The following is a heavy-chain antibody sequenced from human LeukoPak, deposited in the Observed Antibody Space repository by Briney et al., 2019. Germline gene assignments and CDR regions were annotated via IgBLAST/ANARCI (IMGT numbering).Heavy chain of an antibody. CDR1: GGSISTYY. J-gene: IGHJ4*02. D-gene: IGHD4-17*01. V-gene: IGHV4-59*01. CDR3: ARAYDYGDSYYFDY. CDR2: IHYGGST. Sequence: SETLSLTCTVSGGSISTYYYSWIRQPPGMGLEWIGNIHYGGSTVYNPSLKSRVTMSIDTSKNQFSLKLSSVTAADTAVYYCARAYDYGDSYYFDYWGQGTLVTVSS.